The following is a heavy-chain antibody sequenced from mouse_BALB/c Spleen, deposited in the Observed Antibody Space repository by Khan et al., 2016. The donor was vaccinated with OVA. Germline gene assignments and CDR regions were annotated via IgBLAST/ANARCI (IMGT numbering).Heavy chain of an antibody. CDR2: INTFTGDP. CDR1: GYTFTDFR. CDR3: SRHGHGESCYFDF. Sequence: QIQLVQSGPELRKPGETVKISCQTSGYTFTDFRVHWVKPAPGMGLKWMGCINTFTGDPTYGDDFKGRFAFSLETSASTAYLQINNLKNEDMAAYFCSRHGHGESCYFDFWGQGTTLTVSS. D-gene: IGHD2-13*01. J-gene: IGHJ2*01. V-gene: IGHV9-1*02.